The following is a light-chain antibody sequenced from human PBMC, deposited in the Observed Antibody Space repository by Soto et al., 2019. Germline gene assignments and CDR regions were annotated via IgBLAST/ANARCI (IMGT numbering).Light chain of an antibody. J-gene: IGKJ1*01. CDR3: QQYVSSRT. V-gene: IGKV3-20*01. Sequence: EIVLTQSPGTLSLSPGERATLSCRASQSVTSSYLAWYQQKPGQAPRLLIYAASSRATGIPDRFSGSGSGTDFTLTISRLEPEDFAVYYCQQYVSSRTFGQGTNVDI. CDR2: AAS. CDR1: QSVTSSY.